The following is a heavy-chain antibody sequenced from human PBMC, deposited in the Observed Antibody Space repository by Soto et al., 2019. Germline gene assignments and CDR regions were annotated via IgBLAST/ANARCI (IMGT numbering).Heavy chain of an antibody. CDR3: AKGFGNHWAFDY. D-gene: IGHD3-16*01. J-gene: IGHJ4*02. V-gene: IGHV3-30*18. CDR2: ISNDGSNK. CDR1: GFSFSTYG. Sequence: PGGSLRLSCAASGFSFSTYGMHWVRQAPGKGLEWVAFISNDGSNKYYADSVEGRFTISRDNSKNTLYLQMNSLRAEDTAVYYCAKGFGNHWAFDYWGQGTLVTVSS.